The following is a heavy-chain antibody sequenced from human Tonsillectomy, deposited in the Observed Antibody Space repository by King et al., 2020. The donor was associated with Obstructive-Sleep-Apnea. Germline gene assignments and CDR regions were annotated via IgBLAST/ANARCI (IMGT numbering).Heavy chain of an antibody. CDR2: ISWNSDDI. CDR1: GFTFDDYA. D-gene: IGHD3-22*01. V-gene: IGHV3-9*01. J-gene: IGHJ4*02. Sequence: VQLVESGGGLVQPGRSLRLSCAASGFTFDDYAMHWVRQAPGNGLEWVSGISWNSDDIGYADSVKGRFTISRDNAKNSLYLQMNSLRVEDTALYYCAKGYYDTNGYYFDYWGQGTLVTVSS. CDR3: AKGYYDTNGYYFDY.